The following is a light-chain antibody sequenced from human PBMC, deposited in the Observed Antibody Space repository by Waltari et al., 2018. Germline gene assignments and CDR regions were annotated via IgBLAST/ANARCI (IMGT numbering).Light chain of an antibody. J-gene: IGLJ2*01. Sequence: SYVLTQPPSVSVAPGQTASITCGGKNVGSETVHWYQREPGQAPVLVVYDDSDRPSGIPERFSGSKSGSMATLTISRVEAGDEADYYCQVWDTTNDHVVFGGGTKLTVL. CDR1: NVGSET. CDR3: QVWDTTNDHVV. V-gene: IGLV3-21*02. CDR2: DDS.